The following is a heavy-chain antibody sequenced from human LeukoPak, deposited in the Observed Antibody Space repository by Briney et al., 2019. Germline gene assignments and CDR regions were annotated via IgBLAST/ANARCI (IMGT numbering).Heavy chain of an antibody. CDR2: IYNTVDV. CDR1: GASIVGSY. CDR3: ARGRHYDITGFNPTYYFDF. J-gene: IGHJ4*02. Sequence: SETLSLTCTVSGASIVGSYWTWIRQSPGEGLQYVGYIYNTVDVNYSPSLKSRVTISIDMSRNQFSLTLNSVTTAGTAIYYCARGRHYDITGFNPTYYFDFWGQGALVTISS. D-gene: IGHD3-9*01. V-gene: IGHV4-59*01.